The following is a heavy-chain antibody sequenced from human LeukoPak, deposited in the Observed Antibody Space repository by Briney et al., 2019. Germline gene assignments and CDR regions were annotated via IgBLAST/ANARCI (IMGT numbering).Heavy chain of an antibody. Sequence: ASVKVSCKVSGYTLTELSMHWVRQAPGKGLEWMGGFDPEDGETIYAQKFQGRVTMTEDTSTDPAYMELSSLRSEDTAVYYCATANRSGYYSLTFDYWGQGTLVTVSS. CDR3: ATANRSGYYSLTFDY. D-gene: IGHD3-3*01. CDR2: FDPEDGET. CDR1: GYTLTELS. J-gene: IGHJ4*02. V-gene: IGHV1-24*01.